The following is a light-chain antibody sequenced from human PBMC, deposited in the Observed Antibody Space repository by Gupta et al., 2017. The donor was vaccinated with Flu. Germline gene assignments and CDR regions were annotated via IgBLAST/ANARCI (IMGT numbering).Light chain of an antibody. Sequence: GQTATITCGGNNIGSNAVHWYQQKPGTAPGLLVNEDSDRPSGIPDRFSGSNSANTATLPINRVEAGDEADYYWTVWDSSRAHVVFGGGTKLTVL. CDR3: TVWDSSRAHVV. J-gene: IGLJ2*01. V-gene: IGLV3-21*02. CDR1: NIGSNA. CDR2: EDS.